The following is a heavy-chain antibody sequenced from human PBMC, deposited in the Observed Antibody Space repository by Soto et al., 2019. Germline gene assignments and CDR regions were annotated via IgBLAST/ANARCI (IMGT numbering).Heavy chain of an antibody. CDR3: TTLISEDYYDSSGYYYPHFDY. Sequence: PGGSLRLSCAASGFTFSNAWMNWVRQAPGKGLEWVGRIKSKTDGGTTDYAAPVKGRFTISRDDSKNTLYLQMNSLKTEDTAVYYCTTLISEDYYDSSGYYYPHFDYWGQGTLVTVS. J-gene: IGHJ4*02. CDR2: IKSKTDGGTT. D-gene: IGHD3-22*01. CDR1: GFTFSNAW. V-gene: IGHV3-15*07.